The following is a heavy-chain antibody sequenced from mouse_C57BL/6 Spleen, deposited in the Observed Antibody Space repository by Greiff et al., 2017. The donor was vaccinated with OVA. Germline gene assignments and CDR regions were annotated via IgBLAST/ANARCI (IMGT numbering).Heavy chain of an antibody. CDR3: AAEVFAGGFAY. J-gene: IGHJ3*01. CDR1: GYTFTSYW. Sequence: QVQLQQPGAELVKPGASVKVSCKASGYTFTSYWMHWVKQRPGQGLEWIGRIHPSDSDTNYNQKFKGKATLTVDKSSSTAYMQLSSRTSEDSAVYYCAAEVFAGGFAYWGQGTLVTVSA. D-gene: IGHD4-1*01. V-gene: IGHV1-74*01. CDR2: IHPSDSDT.